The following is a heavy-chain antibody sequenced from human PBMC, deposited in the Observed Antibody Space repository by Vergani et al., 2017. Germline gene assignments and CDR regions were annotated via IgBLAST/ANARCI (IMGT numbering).Heavy chain of an antibody. CDR1: RSTFRTYG. Sequence: GETGGGGDKSGRSLRLSCAASRSTFRTYGMHWVRQAPGKGLEWVGLIWYDGSNQYYADSVKGRFTISRDNSKNILYLQMSSLRAEDTAVYYCARDQVPAAIGLNVGNYMDVWGKGTTVTVSS. D-gene: IGHD2-2*01. J-gene: IGHJ6*03. CDR2: IWYDGSNQ. V-gene: IGHV3-33*01. CDR3: ARDQVPAAIGLNVGNYMDV.